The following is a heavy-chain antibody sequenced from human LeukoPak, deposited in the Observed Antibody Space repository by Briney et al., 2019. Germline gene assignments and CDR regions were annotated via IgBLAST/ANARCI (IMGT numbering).Heavy chain of an antibody. D-gene: IGHD3-16*02. V-gene: IGHV1-2*02. CDR3: ATADPLRLGELSLYRYYFDY. J-gene: IGHJ4*02. CDR2: INPNSGGT. Sequence: ASVKVSCKASGYTFTGYYMHWVRQAPGQGLEWMGWINPNSGGTNYAQKFQGRVTMTRDTSISTAYMELSRLRSDDTAVYYCATADPLRLGELSLYRYYFDYWGQGTLVTVSS. CDR1: GYTFTGYY.